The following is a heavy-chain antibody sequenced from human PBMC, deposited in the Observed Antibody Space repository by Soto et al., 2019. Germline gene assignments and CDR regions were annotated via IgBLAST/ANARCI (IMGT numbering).Heavy chain of an antibody. V-gene: IGHV4-31*03. CDR1: GGSISSGGYY. CDR2: IYYSGST. D-gene: IGHD4-17*01. J-gene: IGHJ6*02. CDR3: ARDRLRRMIPYGMDA. Sequence: SETLSLTCTVSGGSISSGGYYWSWIRQHPGKGLEWIGYIYYSGSTYYNPSLKSRVTISVDTSKNQFSLKLSSVTAADTAVYYCARDRLRRMIPYGMDAWGQGTTVTVSS.